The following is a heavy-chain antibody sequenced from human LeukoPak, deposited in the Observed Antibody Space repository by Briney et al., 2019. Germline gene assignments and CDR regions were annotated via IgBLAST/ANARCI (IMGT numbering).Heavy chain of an antibody. V-gene: IGHV4-39*07. J-gene: IGHJ4*02. CDR1: GGSTRSSTYY. CDR3: GREFRERNCGGSGCYGGTDY. Sequence: SETLSLTCTVSGGSTRSSTYYWVWIRQPPGKGLEWIGSIHHSGSTYYNPSLKSRVTISADTAKNQFSLKLTSVTAADTAVYYCGREFRERNCGGSGCYGGTDYWGQGTLVTVSS. CDR2: IHHSGST. D-gene: IGHD1-26*01.